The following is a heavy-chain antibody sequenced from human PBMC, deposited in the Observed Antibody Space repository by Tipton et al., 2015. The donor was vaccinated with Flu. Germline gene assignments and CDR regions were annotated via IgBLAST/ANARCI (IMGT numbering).Heavy chain of an antibody. CDR2: ISGSGFYI. V-gene: IGHV3-21*06. CDR3: ARDLVNAFDM. CDR1: GFTLRGHS. D-gene: IGHD4-23*01. Sequence: GSLRLSCVASGFTLRGHSMNWVRQAPGKGLEWLSSISGSGFYINYADSGKGRFTISRDDAKNSVYLEMNSLRGEDTAVYYCARDLVNAFDMWGQGTMVTVSA. J-gene: IGHJ3*02.